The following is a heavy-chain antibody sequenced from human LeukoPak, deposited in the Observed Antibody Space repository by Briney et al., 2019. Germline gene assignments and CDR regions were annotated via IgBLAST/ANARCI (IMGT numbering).Heavy chain of an antibody. D-gene: IGHD4-23*01. CDR2: IKQDGSEK. V-gene: IGHV3-7*03. CDR1: GFTFSSYW. CDR3: AKDWTTVVPKDAFDI. J-gene: IGHJ3*02. Sequence: GGSLRLSCAASGFTFSSYWMSWVRQAPGKGLEWVANIKQDGSEKYYVDSVKGRFTISRDNAKNSLYLQMNSLRAEDTAVYYCAKDWTTVVPKDAFDIWGQGTMVTVSS.